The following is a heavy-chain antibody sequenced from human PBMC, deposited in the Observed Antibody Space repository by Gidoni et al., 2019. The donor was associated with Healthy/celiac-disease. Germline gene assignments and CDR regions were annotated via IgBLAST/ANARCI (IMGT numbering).Heavy chain of an antibody. J-gene: IGHJ5*02. D-gene: IGHD3-10*01. CDR1: GGSFSGYY. CDR2: INHSGST. V-gene: IGHV4-34*01. Sequence: QVQLQQWGAGLLKPSETLSLTCAVYGGSFSGYYWSWIRQPPGKGLEWIGEINHSGSTNYNPSLKSRVTISVDTSKNQFSLKLSSVTAADTAVYYCARGNYGSGDDPWGQGTLVTVSS. CDR3: ARGNYGSGDDP.